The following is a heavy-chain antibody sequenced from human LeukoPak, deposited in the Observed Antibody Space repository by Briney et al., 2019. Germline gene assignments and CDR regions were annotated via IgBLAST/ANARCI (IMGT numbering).Heavy chain of an antibody. Sequence: SETLSLTCTVSGGSISSYYWSWIRQPPGKGLEWIGEINHSGSTNYNPSLKSRVTISVDTSKNQFSLKLSSVTAADTAVYYCARGGIAVAVYFDYWGQGTLVTVSS. CDR2: INHSGST. D-gene: IGHD6-19*01. V-gene: IGHV4-34*01. CDR1: GGSISSYY. J-gene: IGHJ4*02. CDR3: ARGGIAVAVYFDY.